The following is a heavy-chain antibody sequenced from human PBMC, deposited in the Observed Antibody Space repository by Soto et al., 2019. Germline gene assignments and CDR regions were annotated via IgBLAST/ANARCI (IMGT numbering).Heavy chain of an antibody. V-gene: IGHV5-51*01. J-gene: IGHJ3*02. CDR2: IYPGDSDT. D-gene: IGHD3-3*01. CDR3: ARRYYDFWSGYPDDAFDI. Sequence: GESLKISCKGSGYSFTSYWIGWVRQMPGKGLEWMGIIYPGDSDTRYSPSFQGQVTISADKSISTAYLQWSSLKASDTAMYYCARRYYDFWSGYPDDAFDIWGQGTMVTVSS. CDR1: GYSFTSYW.